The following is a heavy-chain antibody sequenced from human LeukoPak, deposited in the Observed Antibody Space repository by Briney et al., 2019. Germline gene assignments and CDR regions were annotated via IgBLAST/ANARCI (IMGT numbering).Heavy chain of an antibody. Sequence: PGGSLRLSCAASGFTFSSYAMSWARQAPGKGLEWVSAISGSGGSTYYADSVKGRFTISRDNSKNTLYLQMNSLRAEDTAVYYCARSYCSGGSCYSADYWGQGTLVTVSS. CDR3: ARSYCSGGSCYSADY. D-gene: IGHD2-15*01. CDR1: GFTFSSYA. CDR2: ISGSGGST. V-gene: IGHV3-23*01. J-gene: IGHJ4*02.